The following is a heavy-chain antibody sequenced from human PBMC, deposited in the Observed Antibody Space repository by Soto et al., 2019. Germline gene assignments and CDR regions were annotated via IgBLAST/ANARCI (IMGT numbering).Heavy chain of an antibody. CDR2: IIPIFGTA. V-gene: IGHV1-69*13. D-gene: IGHD3-16*02. CDR1: GGTFSSYA. J-gene: IGHJ6*02. Sequence: SVKVSCKASGGTFSSYAISWVRQAPGQGLEWMGGIIPIFGTANYAQKFQGRVTITADESTSTAYMELSSLRSEDTAVYYCARDDEPMITYGGVIAYYMDVWGQGTTVTVSS. CDR3: ARDDEPMITYGGVIAYYMDV.